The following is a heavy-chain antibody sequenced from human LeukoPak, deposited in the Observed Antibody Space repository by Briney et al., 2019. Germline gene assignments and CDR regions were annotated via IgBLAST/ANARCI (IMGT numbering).Heavy chain of an antibody. J-gene: IGHJ6*03. CDR3: ASAKPRSSSSPARYYYMDV. CDR1: GGSFSGYY. D-gene: IGHD6-6*01. Sequence: PSETLSLTCAVYGGSFSGYYWSWIRQPPGKGLEWMWEINHSGSTNYNPSLKSRVTISVDTCKNQCSLKLSSVTAADTAVYYCASAKPRSSSSPARYYYMDVWGEGTTVSVSS. V-gene: IGHV4-34*01. CDR2: INHSGST.